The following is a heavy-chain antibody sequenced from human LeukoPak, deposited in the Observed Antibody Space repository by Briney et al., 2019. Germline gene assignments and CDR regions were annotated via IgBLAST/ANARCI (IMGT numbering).Heavy chain of an antibody. V-gene: IGHV1-18*01. CDR3: ARDGQYDSSGLGAFDI. J-gene: IGHJ3*02. Sequence: GSSVKVSCKASGGTFISYAISWVRQAPGQGLEWMGWISAYNGNTNYAQKLQGRVTMTTDTSTSTAYMELRGLRSDDTAVYYCARDGQYDSSGLGAFDIWGQGTMVTVSS. CDR2: ISAYNGNT. D-gene: IGHD3-22*01. CDR1: GGTFISYA.